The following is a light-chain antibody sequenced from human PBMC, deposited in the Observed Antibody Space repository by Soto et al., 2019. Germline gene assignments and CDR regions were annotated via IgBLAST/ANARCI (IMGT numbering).Light chain of an antibody. Sequence: DIQMTQSPSSLSASVGDRVTITCRASQSVSSYLNWYQQKPGKAPKLLIYAASSLQSGVPSRFSGSGSGTDFTLIISGLQPEDFATYYCQQSYSGPLTFGQGTKLEIK. CDR2: AAS. J-gene: IGKJ2*01. CDR3: QQSYSGPLT. V-gene: IGKV1-39*01. CDR1: QSVSSY.